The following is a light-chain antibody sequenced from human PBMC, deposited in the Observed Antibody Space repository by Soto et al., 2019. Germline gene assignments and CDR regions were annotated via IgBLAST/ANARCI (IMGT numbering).Light chain of an antibody. J-gene: IGKJ4*01. CDR1: QSVSSN. CDR3: QQANSFPLT. Sequence: EIVMTQSPATLSVSPGERATLXXRASQSVSSNLAWYQQKPGQAPRLXIYGASTRATGIPARFSGSGSETEFTLTISSLQPEDFATYYCQQANSFPLTFGGGTKVDIK. CDR2: GAS. V-gene: IGKV3-15*01.